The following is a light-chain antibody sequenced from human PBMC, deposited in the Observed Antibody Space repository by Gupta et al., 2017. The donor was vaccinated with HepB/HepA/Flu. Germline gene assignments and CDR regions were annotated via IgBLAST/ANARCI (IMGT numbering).Light chain of an antibody. CDR1: NNNVGNQG. CDR2: RND. J-gene: IGLJ3*02. Sequence: QAGLTQPPSVSKGLRQTATLTCTGNNNNVGNQGATWLQQHQGHPPKLLSYRNDNRPSRISERFSASRSGNTASLTITGLQPEDEADYYCSAWDTSLSGWVFGGGTKLTVV. V-gene: IGLV10-54*04. CDR3: SAWDTSLSGWV.